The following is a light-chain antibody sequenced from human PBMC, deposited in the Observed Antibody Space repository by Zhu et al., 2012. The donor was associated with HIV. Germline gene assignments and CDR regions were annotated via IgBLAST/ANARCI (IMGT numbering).Light chain of an antibody. V-gene: IGKV3-20*01. CDR2: DAS. Sequence: EIGMTQSPATLSLSPGERATLSCRASQSVSSSYLAWYQRKPGQAPRLLIYDASIRATGIPDRFSGSGSGTDFTLTISRLEPEDFAVYYCQQYGSTPHTFGQGTKLETK. CDR1: QSVSSSY. CDR3: QQYGSTPHT. J-gene: IGKJ2*01.